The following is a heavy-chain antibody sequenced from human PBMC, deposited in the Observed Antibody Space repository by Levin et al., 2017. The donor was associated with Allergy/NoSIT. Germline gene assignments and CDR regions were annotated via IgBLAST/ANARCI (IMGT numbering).Heavy chain of an antibody. CDR3: ARRIYSSGRRDYYYYGMDV. D-gene: IGHD6-19*01. CDR1: GFTFSSYA. CDR2: ISYDGSNK. J-gene: IGHJ6*02. Sequence: GGSLRLSCAASGFTFSSYAMHWVRQAPGKGLEWVAVISYDGSNKYYADSVKGRFTISRDNSKNTLYLQMNSLRAEDTAVYYCARRIYSSGRRDYYYYGMDVWGQGTTVTVSS. V-gene: IGHV3-30-3*01.